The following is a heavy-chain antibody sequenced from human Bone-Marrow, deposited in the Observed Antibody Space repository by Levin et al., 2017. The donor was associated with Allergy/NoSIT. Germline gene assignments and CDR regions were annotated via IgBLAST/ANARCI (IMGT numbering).Heavy chain of an antibody. CDR1: GYTFTSYY. J-gene: IGHJ4*02. Sequence: ASVKVSCKASGYTFTSYYMHWVRQAPGQGLEWMGIINPSGGSTSYAQKFQGRVTMTRDTSTSTVYMELSSLRSEDTAVYYCAREPETMVRENAGIDYWGQGTLVTVSS. V-gene: IGHV1-46*03. D-gene: IGHD3-10*01. CDR3: AREPETMVRENAGIDY. CDR2: INPSGGST.